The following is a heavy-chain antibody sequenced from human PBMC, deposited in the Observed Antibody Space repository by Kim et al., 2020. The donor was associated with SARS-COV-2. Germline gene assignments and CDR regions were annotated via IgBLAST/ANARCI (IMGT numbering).Heavy chain of an antibody. J-gene: IGHJ4*02. CDR1: GGSFSGYY. CDR3: ARGFRGMVRAIRYYFDY. V-gene: IGHV4-34*01. Sequence: SETLSLTCAVYGGSFSGYYWSWIRQPPGKGLEWIGEINHSGSTNYNPSLKSRVTISVDTSKNQFSLKLSSVTAADTAVYYCARGFRGMVRAIRYYFDYWGQGTLVTVSS. D-gene: IGHD2-21*01. CDR2: INHSGST.